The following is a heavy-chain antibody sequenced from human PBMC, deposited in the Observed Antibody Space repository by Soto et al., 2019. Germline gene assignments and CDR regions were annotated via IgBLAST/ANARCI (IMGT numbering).Heavy chain of an antibody. CDR3: SHGYYQYFES. Sequence: GGSLRLSCAVSGVSLTNVWMNWVRQAPGKGPEWVGRIRSKTDGGTADYAAPVKGRFTISRDDSENTLYLQMNSLKTEHTAVYYCSHGYYQYFESWGQGTLVTVSS. J-gene: IGHJ4*02. CDR2: IRSKTDGGTA. CDR1: GVSLTNVW. V-gene: IGHV3-15*07. D-gene: IGHD5-18*01.